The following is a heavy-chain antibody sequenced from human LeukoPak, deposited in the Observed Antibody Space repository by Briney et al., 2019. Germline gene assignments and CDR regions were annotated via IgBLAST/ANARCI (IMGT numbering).Heavy chain of an antibody. CDR3: ARPRYYYDSSGYYPIDY. Sequence: STISTIYYADSVKGRFTISRDNAKNSLYLRMNSLRAEDTAVYYCARPRYYYDSSGYYPIDYWGQGTLVTVSS. V-gene: IGHV3-48*04. D-gene: IGHD3-22*01. CDR2: STISTI. J-gene: IGHJ4*02.